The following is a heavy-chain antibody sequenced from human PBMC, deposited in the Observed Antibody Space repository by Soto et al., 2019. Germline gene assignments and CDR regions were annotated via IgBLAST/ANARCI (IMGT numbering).Heavy chain of an antibody. Sequence: QVQLQESGPGLVKPSETLSLTCTVSGGSISSYYWSWIRQPPGKGLEWIGYIYYSGSTNYNPSLKSRVTISVATPKNKSSLKLSSVTAADTAVYYCARLAAAGDYYGMDVWGQGTTVTVSS. CDR3: ARLAAAGDYYGMDV. V-gene: IGHV4-59*08. CDR1: GGSISSYY. D-gene: IGHD6-13*01. CDR2: IYYSGST. J-gene: IGHJ6*02.